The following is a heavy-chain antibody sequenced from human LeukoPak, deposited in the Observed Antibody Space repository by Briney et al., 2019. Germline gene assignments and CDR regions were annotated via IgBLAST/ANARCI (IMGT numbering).Heavy chain of an antibody. Sequence: SQTLSLTCVVSGDSISSGAYSWSWIPQPPGKGLEWIGYLFHTGSTFYNPSLKSRLTISVDNSKNQFSLRLSSVTAADTAVYYCARELSFANAPGSWLDPWGQGTLVTVSS. CDR2: LFHTGST. V-gene: IGHV4-30-2*01. D-gene: IGHD3-16*02. CDR3: ARELSFANAPGSWLDP. J-gene: IGHJ5*02. CDR1: GDSISSGAYS.